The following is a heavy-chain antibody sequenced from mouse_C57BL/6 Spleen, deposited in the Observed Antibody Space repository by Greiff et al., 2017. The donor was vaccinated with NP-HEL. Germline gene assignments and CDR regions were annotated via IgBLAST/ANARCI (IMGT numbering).Heavy chain of an antibody. J-gene: IGHJ2*01. V-gene: IGHV5-6*01. CDR3: ARQNYDYDAVYFDY. Sequence: EVKLVESGGDLVKPGGSLKLSCAASGFTFSSYGMSWVRQTPDKRLEWVATISSGGSYTYYPDSVKGRFTISRDNAKNTLYLQMSSLKSEDTAMYYCARQNYDYDAVYFDYWGQGTTLTVSS. CDR1: GFTFSSYG. D-gene: IGHD2-4*01. CDR2: ISSGGSYT.